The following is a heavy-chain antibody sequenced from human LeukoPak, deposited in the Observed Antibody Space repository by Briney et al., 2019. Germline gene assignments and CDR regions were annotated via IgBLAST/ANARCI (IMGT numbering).Heavy chain of an antibody. V-gene: IGHV3-23*01. CDR3: ANRARMDY. Sequence: GGSLRLSCAASGLTFSNYALSWVRQAPGKGLEWVSAISLSGGSTYYADSVRGRFTISRDNSKNTLYLQMNSLRAEDTAVYYCANRARMDYWGQGTLVTVSS. CDR1: GLTFSNYA. CDR2: ISLSGGST. J-gene: IGHJ4*02.